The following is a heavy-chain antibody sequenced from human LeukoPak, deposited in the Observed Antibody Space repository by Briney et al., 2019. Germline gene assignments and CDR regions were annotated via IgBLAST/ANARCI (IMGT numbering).Heavy chain of an antibody. D-gene: IGHD4/OR15-4a*01. CDR1: GFTFSSYS. CDR3: ARDPLPSNAFDI. Sequence: KAGGSLRLSCAASGFTFSSYSMNWVRQAPGKGLEWVSSISSSSSYIYYADSVKGRFTISRDNAKNSLYLQMNSLRAEDTAVYYCARDPLPSNAFDIWGQGTMVTVSS. V-gene: IGHV3-21*01. J-gene: IGHJ3*02. CDR2: ISSSSSYI.